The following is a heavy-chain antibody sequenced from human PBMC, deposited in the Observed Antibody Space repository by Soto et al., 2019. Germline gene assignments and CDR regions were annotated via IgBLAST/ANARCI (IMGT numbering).Heavy chain of an antibody. D-gene: IGHD3-22*01. V-gene: IGHV3-48*03. Sequence: GSLRLSCAASVFTFSSYEMNWVRQAPGKGLEWVSYISSSGSTIYYADSVKGRFTISRDNAKNSLYLQMNSLRAEDTAVYYCATSSGDDAFDIWGQGTMVTVSS. CDR1: VFTFSSYE. CDR3: ATSSGDDAFDI. J-gene: IGHJ3*02. CDR2: ISSSGSTI.